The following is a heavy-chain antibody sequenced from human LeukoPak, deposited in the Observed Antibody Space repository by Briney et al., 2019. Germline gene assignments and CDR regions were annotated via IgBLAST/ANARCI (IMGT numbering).Heavy chain of an antibody. Sequence: ASVKVSCKASGGTFSSYAISWVRQAPGQGLEWMGRIIPILGIANYAQKFQGRATITADKSTSTAYMELSSLRSEDTAVYYCARDGYNPRTNAFDIWGQGTMVTVSS. D-gene: IGHD5-24*01. V-gene: IGHV1-69*04. J-gene: IGHJ3*02. CDR3: ARDGYNPRTNAFDI. CDR1: GGTFSSYA. CDR2: IIPILGIA.